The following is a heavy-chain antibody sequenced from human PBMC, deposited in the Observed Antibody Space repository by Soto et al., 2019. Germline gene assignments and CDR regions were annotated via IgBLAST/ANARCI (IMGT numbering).Heavy chain of an antibody. Sequence: QVQLVQSGAEVKKPGASLKVSCKASGYTFTDYYVHWVRQAPGQGLEWMGWINPNSGGTKTAQKFQGRVTVNRDTSISTAYMDLSRLRSDDTAVYYCARDVTRTQSCTNGVCYYHYYDMDVWGQGTMVTVSS. D-gene: IGHD2-8*01. V-gene: IGHV1-2*02. CDR3: ARDVTRTQSCTNGVCYYHYYDMDV. J-gene: IGHJ6*02. CDR1: GYTFTDYY. CDR2: INPNSGGT.